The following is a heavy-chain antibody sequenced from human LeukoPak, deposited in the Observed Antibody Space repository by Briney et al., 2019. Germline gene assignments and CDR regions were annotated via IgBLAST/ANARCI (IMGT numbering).Heavy chain of an antibody. J-gene: IGHJ6*02. CDR2: ISAYNGNT. Sequence: GASVKVSCMASRYTFTNYYIHWVRQAPGQGLEWMGWISAYNGNTNYAQKLQGRVTMTTDTSTSTAYMELRSLRSDDTAVYYCAREGYGEHYYYYGVDVWGQGTTVTVSS. CDR3: AREGYGEHYYYYGVDV. CDR1: RYTFTNYY. V-gene: IGHV1-18*04. D-gene: IGHD4-17*01.